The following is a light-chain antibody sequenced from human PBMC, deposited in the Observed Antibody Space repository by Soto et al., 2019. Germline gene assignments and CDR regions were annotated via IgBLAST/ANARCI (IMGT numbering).Light chain of an antibody. Sequence: EVVMTQSPAPLSVSPGERVTLSWRASQSVASCLAWYQQKPGQAPRLLIYGASTRATGLPARFSGSGSGTDFSLTISSRQSKDFAVYDWHQNKDWHPWYTFGQGTKLEI. V-gene: IGKV3-15*01. CDR2: GAS. CDR1: QSVASC. J-gene: IGKJ2*01. CDR3: HQNKDWHPWYT.